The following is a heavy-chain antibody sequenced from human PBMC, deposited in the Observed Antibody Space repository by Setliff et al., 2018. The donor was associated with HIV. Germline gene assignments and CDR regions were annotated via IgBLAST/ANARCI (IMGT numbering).Heavy chain of an antibody. Sequence: SETLSLTCTVSRGSISTYYWSWIRQPPGKGLEWIGYIYYSGSTNYNPSLKSRLNILVDTSKNQFSLNLSFVTAADTAVYYCARDPPSRGFDVWGQGTLVTVSS. J-gene: IGHJ4*02. CDR3: ARDPPSRGFDV. D-gene: IGHD3-10*01. V-gene: IGHV4-59*01. CDR2: IYYSGST. CDR1: RGSISTYY.